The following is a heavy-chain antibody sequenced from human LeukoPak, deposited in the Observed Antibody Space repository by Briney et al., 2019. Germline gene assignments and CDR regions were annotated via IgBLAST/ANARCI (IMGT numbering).Heavy chain of an antibody. CDR1: GGTFSSYA. CDR2: IIPIFGTA. D-gene: IGHD6-13*01. V-gene: IGHV1-69*13. J-gene: IGHJ5*02. CDR3: ASIAAAGRNWFDP. Sequence: SVKVSCKASGGTFSSYAISWVRQAPGQGLEWMGGIIPIFGTANYAQKFQGRVTIAADESTSTAYMELSSLRSEDTAVYYCASIAAAGRNWFDPWGQGTLVTVSS.